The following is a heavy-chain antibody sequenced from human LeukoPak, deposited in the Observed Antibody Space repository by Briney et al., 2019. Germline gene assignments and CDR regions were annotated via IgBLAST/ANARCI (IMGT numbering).Heavy chain of an antibody. J-gene: IGHJ3*02. Sequence: ASVTVSCEVAGHTLTELTMHWVRQAPGKGLEWMRGFDPEDGEAIYSQKFQGRVTMTDDTSTGTTYMKLSNLRSEDTAIYYCATATLPPDVFDIWGQGTMVIVSS. V-gene: IGHV1-24*01. CDR1: GHTLTELT. CDR2: FDPEDGEA. CDR3: ATATLPPDVFDI.